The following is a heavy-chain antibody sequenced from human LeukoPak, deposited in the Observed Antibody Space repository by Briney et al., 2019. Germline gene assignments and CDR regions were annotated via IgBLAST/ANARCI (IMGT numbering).Heavy chain of an antibody. D-gene: IGHD3-9*01. V-gene: IGHV1-8*02. CDR1: GYTFTGYY. CDR2: INPNSGNT. Sequence: ASVKVSCKASGYTFTGYYMHWVRQATGQGLEWMGWINPNSGNTGYAQKFQGRVTMTRNTSISTAYMELSSLRSEDTAVYYCARGRLLRYFDWLSTREGYYFDYWGQGTLVTVSS. CDR3: ARGRLLRYFDWLSTREGYYFDY. J-gene: IGHJ4*02.